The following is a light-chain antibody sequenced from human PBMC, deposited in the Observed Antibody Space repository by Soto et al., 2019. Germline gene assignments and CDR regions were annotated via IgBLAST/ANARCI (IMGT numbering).Light chain of an antibody. V-gene: IGLV1-47*01. CDR1: SSNIGSNY. CDR3: AAWDDSLSVVV. Sequence: QSVLPQPPSASGTPGQRVTISCSGSSSNIGSNYVSWYHQLPGMAPKLLIYRDNQRPSGVPDRFSGSKSGTSASLAISGLRSGDEADYYCAAWDDSLSVVVFGGGTKVTVL. CDR2: RDN. J-gene: IGLJ2*01.